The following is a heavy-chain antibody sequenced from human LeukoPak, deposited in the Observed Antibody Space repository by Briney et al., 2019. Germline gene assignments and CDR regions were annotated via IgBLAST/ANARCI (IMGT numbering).Heavy chain of an antibody. Sequence: GGSLRLSCAASGFTFSSYWMSWVRQAPGKGLEWVANIKQDGSEKYYVDSVKGRFTISRDNAKNSLYLHMNSLRAEDTAVYYCARAPSQYDFWSGYLLGYWGQGTLVTVSS. V-gene: IGHV3-7*01. CDR3: ARAPSQYDFWSGYLLGY. CDR1: GFTFSSYW. CDR2: IKQDGSEK. D-gene: IGHD3-3*01. J-gene: IGHJ4*02.